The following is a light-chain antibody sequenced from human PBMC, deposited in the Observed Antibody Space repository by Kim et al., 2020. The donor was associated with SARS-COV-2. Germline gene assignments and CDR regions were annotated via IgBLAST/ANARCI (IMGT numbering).Light chain of an antibody. CDR1: TGAVTTGHY. J-gene: IGLJ3*02. V-gene: IGLV7-46*01. CDR2: DTT. Sequence: QAVVTQEPSLTVSPGGTVALTCGSSTGAVTTGHYPFWFQQKAGQAPRTLIYDTTNKHSWTPARFSGSLLGGQAALTLSGAQPEDEADYYCLLSYSGAWVFGGGTQLTVL. CDR3: LLSYSGAWV.